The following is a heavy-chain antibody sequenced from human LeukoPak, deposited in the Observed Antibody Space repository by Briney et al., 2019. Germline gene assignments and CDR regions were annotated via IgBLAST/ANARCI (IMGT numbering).Heavy chain of an antibody. Sequence: GGSLRLSCAAYGVSLSGYWMSWVRQAPGKGLEWVARLHADGNEKYFVHSVKGRFTVSRDNAKNSLYLQMSSLRVEDTAVYYCARGGYSFDYLGQGTLVTVSS. CDR1: GVSLSGYW. V-gene: IGHV3-7*01. CDR2: LHADGNEK. CDR3: ARGGYSFDY. D-gene: IGHD5-12*01. J-gene: IGHJ4*02.